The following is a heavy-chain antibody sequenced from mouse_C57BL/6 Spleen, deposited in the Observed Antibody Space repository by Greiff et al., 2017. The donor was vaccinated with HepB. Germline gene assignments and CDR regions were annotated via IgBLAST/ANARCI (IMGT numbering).Heavy chain of an antibody. Sequence: VKLMESGPGLVAPSQSLSITCTVSGFSLTSYAISWVRQHPGKGLEWLGVLWTGGGTNYNSALKSRLSISKDNSKSQVFLKMNSLQTDDTARYYCARNEHYYGSSYYFDYWGQGTTLTVSS. D-gene: IGHD1-1*01. V-gene: IGHV2-9-1*01. J-gene: IGHJ2*01. CDR3: ARNEHYYGSSYYFDY. CDR2: LWTGGGT. CDR1: GFSLTSYA.